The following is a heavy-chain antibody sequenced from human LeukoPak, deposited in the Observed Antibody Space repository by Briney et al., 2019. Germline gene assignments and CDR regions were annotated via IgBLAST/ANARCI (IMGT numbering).Heavy chain of an antibody. CDR2: ISYDGSNK. CDR1: GFTFSSYA. J-gene: IGHJ3*02. D-gene: IGHD6-13*01. Sequence: GRSLRLSCAASGFTFSSYAMHWVRQAPGKGLEWVAVISYDGSNKYYADSVKGRFTISRDNSKNTLYLQMNSLRAEDTAVYYCARARSPRYSSSWYGDAFDIWGQGTMVTVSS. V-gene: IGHV3-30-3*01. CDR3: ARARSPRYSSSWYGDAFDI.